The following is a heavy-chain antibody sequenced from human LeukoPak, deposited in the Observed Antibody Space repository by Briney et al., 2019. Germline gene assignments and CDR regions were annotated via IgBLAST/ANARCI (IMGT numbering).Heavy chain of an antibody. V-gene: IGHV4-59*01. Sequence: SETLSLTCIVSGGSISSYYWCWIRQPPGKGLEWIGYAYYSGNTNYNPSLKSRVTISEDTSKNQLSLKVISVTVADTAVYYCARYSSGWYTDYWGQGTLVTVSS. CDR3: ARYSSGWYTDY. D-gene: IGHD6-19*01. J-gene: IGHJ4*02. CDR1: GGSISSYY. CDR2: AYYSGNT.